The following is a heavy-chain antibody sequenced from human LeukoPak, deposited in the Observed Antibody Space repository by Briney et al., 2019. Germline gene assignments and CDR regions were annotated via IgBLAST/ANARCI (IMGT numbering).Heavy chain of an antibody. J-gene: IGHJ6*02. CDR3: SRGPIELWVHNGMDV. V-gene: IGHV3-49*04. Sequence: GGSLRLSCAGSGFSVGDHAMSWVRQAPGQGLEWVGFIRSNAYRGATEYAASVKGRFTISRDDPNNIAYLQMNSLKTEDTAVYYCSRGPIELWVHNGMDVWGQGTTVTVSS. CDR1: GFSVGDHA. CDR2: IRSNAYRGAT. D-gene: IGHD5-18*01.